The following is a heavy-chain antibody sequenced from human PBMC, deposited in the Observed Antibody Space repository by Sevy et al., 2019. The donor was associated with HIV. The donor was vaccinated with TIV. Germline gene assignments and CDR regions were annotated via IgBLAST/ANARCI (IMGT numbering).Heavy chain of an antibody. V-gene: IGHV3-21*01. Sequence: GGSLRLSCAASGFTFSSYSMNWVRQAPGKGLEWVSSISSSSSYMYYADSVKGRFTISRDNAKNSLYLQMNSLRAEDTAVYYCARGLGYCTGGSCYDKGAFDIWGQGTMVTVSS. CDR2: ISSSSSYM. D-gene: IGHD2-15*01. CDR1: GFTFSSYS. J-gene: IGHJ3*02. CDR3: ARGLGYCTGGSCYDKGAFDI.